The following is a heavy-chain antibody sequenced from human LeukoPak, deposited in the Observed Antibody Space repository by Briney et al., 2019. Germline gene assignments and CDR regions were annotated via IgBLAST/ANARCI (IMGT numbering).Heavy chain of an antibody. CDR1: NFTFSDYA. CDR3: ARDGFYFDY. D-gene: IGHD5-12*01. J-gene: IGHJ4*02. Sequence: PGGSLRLSCVGSNFTFSDYAMNWVRQAPGKGLEWVSSTSSSGTYIYYEDSFKGRFTISRDNAKNSLFLQMDSLRAEDTAVYYCARDGFYFDYWGQGTLVTVSS. V-gene: IGHV3-21*01. CDR2: TSSSGTYI.